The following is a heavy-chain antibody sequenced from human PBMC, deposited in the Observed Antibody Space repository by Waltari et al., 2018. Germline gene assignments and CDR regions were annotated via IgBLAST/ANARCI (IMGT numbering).Heavy chain of an antibody. CDR1: GFTFGDYG. J-gene: IGHJ4*02. CDR3: TRGNFQWSSTLDY. Sequence: EVQLVESGGGLVQPGRSLRLSCTGFGFTFGDYGGSWVRQAPGNGREGVGLSRSKVYGGTTKDAASVRGRFTLSRDDSKSIAFLQMNGLRTEDTAVYYCTRGNFQWSSTLDYWGQGTLVNVSS. V-gene: IGHV3-49*04. CDR2: SRSKVYGGTT. D-gene: IGHD2-15*01.